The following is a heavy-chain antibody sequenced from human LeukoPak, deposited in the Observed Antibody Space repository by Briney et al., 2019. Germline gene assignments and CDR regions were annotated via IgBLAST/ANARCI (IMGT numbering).Heavy chain of an antibody. Sequence: SETLSLTCTVSGGSISPHYWSWMRQPPGKGLECIGYIYYSGSTNYNPSLKSRVTISVDMSKNQFSLKLRSVTAADTAVYYCAETFFWFGGFPPFDYWDQGTLVTVSS. CDR3: AETFFWFGGFPPFDY. J-gene: IGHJ4*02. D-gene: IGHD3-10*01. V-gene: IGHV4-59*08. CDR1: GGSISPHY. CDR2: IYYSGST.